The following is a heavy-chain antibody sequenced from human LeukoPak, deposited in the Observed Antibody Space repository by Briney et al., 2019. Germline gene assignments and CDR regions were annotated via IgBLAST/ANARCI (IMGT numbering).Heavy chain of an antibody. CDR2: VYSRGSP. J-gene: IGHJ3*02. D-gene: IGHD1-14*01. Sequence: SETLSLTCTVSGGSISGGSYYWSWIRQPAGKSLEWIGRVYSRGSPNYNSSLKSRVSISIDKSRNQVSLKMNSMTAADTAVYYCARGRNLRVYFDIWGQGTIVTVSS. CDR1: GGSISGGSYY. CDR3: ARGRNLRVYFDI. V-gene: IGHV4-61*02.